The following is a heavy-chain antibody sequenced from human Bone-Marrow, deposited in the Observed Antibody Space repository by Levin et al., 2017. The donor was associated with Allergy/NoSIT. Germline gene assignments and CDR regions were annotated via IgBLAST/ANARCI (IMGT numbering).Heavy chain of an antibody. Sequence: GGSLRLSCAGSGFSFSSYAMSWVRQAPGKGLEWVAGINGNGRNTYYAYSVKGRFTISRDHAKSTLYLQMNSLRAEDTAVYYCASRYCDGAACYSSFDFWGQGTLVTVSS. V-gene: IGHV3-23*05. D-gene: IGHD2-21*01. CDR3: ASRYCDGAACYSSFDF. CDR1: GFSFSSYA. J-gene: IGHJ4*02. CDR2: INGNGRNT.